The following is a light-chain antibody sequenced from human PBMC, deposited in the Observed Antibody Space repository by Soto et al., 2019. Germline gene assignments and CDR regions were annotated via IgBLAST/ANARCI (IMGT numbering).Light chain of an antibody. Sequence: EIVLTQSPGTLSLSPGERDPLSCMAIQSVSSSYLAWYQQKPGQAPRLLIYGASIRATGIPDRFSGSGSGTDFTLTISRLEPEDFAVHYCQQYGTSPACTVGQGTKLDIK. V-gene: IGKV3-20*01. CDR1: QSVSSSY. CDR3: QQYGTSPACT. CDR2: GAS. J-gene: IGKJ1*01.